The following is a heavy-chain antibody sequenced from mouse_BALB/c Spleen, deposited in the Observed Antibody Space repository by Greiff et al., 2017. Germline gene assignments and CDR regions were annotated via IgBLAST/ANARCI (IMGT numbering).Heavy chain of an antibody. D-gene: IGHD2-2*01. CDR1: CYTFTSFW. CDR3: TRDRLRYAMDY. V-gene: IGHV1-69*02. Sequence: VQLQQPGAELVRPGASVKLFCKASCYTFTSFWINWVKQRPGQGLEWIGNIYPSDSYTNYNQKFKDTATLTVDQSSSTAYMQRSSPSSEDSAVYYCTRDRLRYAMDYWGQGTSVTVSS. J-gene: IGHJ4*01. CDR2: IYPSDSYT.